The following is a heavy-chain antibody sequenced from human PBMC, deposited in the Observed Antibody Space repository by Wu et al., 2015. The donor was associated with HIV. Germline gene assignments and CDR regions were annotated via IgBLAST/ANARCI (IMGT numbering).Heavy chain of an antibody. CDR2: IIPMFKTP. D-gene: IGHD1-20*01. Sequence: QVQLEQSGAEMKKPGSSMKVSCKASGGIFSNFGVSWVRQAPGRGPEWLGGIIPMFKTPNYARDFRGRVTISADESANTVHLELRGLRSGDTAVYFCVRDTPLTGQTWGLGTLVTVSS. J-gene: IGHJ4*02. V-gene: IGHV1-69*12. CDR1: GGIFSNFG. CDR3: VRDTPLTGQT.